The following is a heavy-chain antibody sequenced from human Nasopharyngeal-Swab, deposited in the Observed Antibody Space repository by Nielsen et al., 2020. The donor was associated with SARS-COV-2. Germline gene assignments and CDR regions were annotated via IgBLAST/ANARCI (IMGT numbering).Heavy chain of an antibody. CDR2: IIPTFGPA. CDR1: GDTFSSYA. D-gene: IGHD2/OR15-2a*01. J-gene: IGHJ6*02. Sequence: SVKVSCKASGDTFSSYAINWVRQAPAQGLEWMGGIIPTFGPANYAQKFHGRVTITSDESTSTAYMALSSLRSEDTAVYYCATATKLLSDYYYGMDVWGQGTTVTVSS. CDR3: ATATKLLSDYYYGMDV. V-gene: IGHV1-69*13.